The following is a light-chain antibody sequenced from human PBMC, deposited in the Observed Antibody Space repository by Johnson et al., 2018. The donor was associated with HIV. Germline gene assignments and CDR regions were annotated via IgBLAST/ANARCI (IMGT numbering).Light chain of an antibody. CDR2: DNN. Sequence: QSVLTQPPSVSAAPGQKVTISCSGTDSNIGNNYVSWYQQFPGTAPKLLIYDNNKRPSGIPDRFSASKSGTSATLGITGLQTGDEADYYRGTWDSSLSAYVFGTGTKVTVL. V-gene: IGLV1-51*01. CDR1: DSNIGNNY. CDR3: GTWDSSLSAYV. J-gene: IGLJ1*01.